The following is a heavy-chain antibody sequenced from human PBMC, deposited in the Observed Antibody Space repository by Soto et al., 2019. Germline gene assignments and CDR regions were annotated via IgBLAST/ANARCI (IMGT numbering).Heavy chain of an antibody. D-gene: IGHD2-15*01. V-gene: IGHV3-23*01. J-gene: IGHJ4*02. CDR3: ARDRAHIPSGARSYFQATDY. CDR2: ISGSGRST. Sequence: GALRLSCSASGFTFSNYAMSWVRQAPGKGLEWVASISGSGRSTNYADSVKGRFTISRDNSKNTLAVQMSSLRAEDTAVYYCARDRAHIPSGARSYFQATDYWGQGTLVTVSS. CDR1: GFTFSNYA.